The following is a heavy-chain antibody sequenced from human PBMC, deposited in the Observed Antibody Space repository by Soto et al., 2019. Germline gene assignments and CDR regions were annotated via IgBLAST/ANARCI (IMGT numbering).Heavy chain of an antibody. J-gene: IGHJ3*02. Sequence: QVQLQESGPRLVKPSQTLSLTCIVSGGSINTTDYYWAWLRQPPGKGLEWMGFIYYSGATYYNPSLKSRFSMSVDTSKSQFSLKVSSVTAADTATYYCDRDSVVRGLMTIWGPGTMITVSS. V-gene: IGHV4-30-4*01. D-gene: IGHD3-10*01. CDR3: DRDSVVRGLMTI. CDR2: IYYSGAT. CDR1: GGSINTTDYY.